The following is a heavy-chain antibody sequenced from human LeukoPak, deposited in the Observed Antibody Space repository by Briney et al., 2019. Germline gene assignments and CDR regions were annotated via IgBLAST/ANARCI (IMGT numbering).Heavy chain of an antibody. CDR1: GDSISISY. CDR2: IYHSANT. D-gene: IGHD3-22*01. V-gene: IGHV4-59*08. CDR3: ARRFSSRSDGNGYYYGHDAFDV. J-gene: IGHJ3*01. Sequence: PSETLSLTCSLSGDSISISYWSWIRPPPGGGVEGIGNIYHSANTHYNPSLQSRVTMSVDPSKSQFSLQLTYVSAADTAVYYCARRFSSRSDGNGYYYGHDAFDVWGQGTLVTVSS.